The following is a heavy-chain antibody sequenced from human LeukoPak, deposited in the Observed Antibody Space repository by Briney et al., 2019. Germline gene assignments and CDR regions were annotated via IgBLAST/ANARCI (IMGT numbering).Heavy chain of an antibody. CDR1: GGSVSSGPFY. J-gene: IGHJ5*02. D-gene: IGHD4-17*01. CDR3: ARRGYAHYALFDP. V-gene: IGHV4-61*01. Sequence: NTSETLSLTCTVSGGSVSSGPFYWSWIRQPPGKGLEWIGYIYYSGSTSYNPSLKSRVTISIDTSKTQFSLKLTSVTAADTAVYYCARRGYAHYALFDPWGQGTLVTVSS. CDR2: IYYSGST.